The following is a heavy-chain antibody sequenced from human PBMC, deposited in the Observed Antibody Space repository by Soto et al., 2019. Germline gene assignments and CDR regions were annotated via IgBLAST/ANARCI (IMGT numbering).Heavy chain of an antibody. CDR3: ARGRFYYGMDV. J-gene: IGHJ6*02. CDR2: IYYSGST. Sequence: SETLSLTCTVSGGSISSYYWSWIRQPPGKGLEWIGYIYYSGSTNYNPSLKSRVTISVDTSKNQFSLKLSSVTAADTAVYYCARGRFYYGMDVWGQGTKVTVSS. CDR1: GGSISSYY. V-gene: IGHV4-59*01.